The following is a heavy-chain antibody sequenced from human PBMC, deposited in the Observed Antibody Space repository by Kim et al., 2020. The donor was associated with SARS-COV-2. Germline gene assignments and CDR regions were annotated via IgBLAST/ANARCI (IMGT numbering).Heavy chain of an antibody. Sequence: SETLSLTCAVSGDSISTGDYSWSWIRQPPGKGLEWIGYISHRGSTYDNPSLKGRVTVSLDKSKNQFSMNLTSVTAADTAGYYCAREVGDRSGFFGWFDP. D-gene: IGHD3-3*01. CDR1: GDSISTGDYS. V-gene: IGHV4-30-2*01. J-gene: IGHJ5*02. CDR3: AREVGDRSGFFGWFDP. CDR2: ISHRGST.